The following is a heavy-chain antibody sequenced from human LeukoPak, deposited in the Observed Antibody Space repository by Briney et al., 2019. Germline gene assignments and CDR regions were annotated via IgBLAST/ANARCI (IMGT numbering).Heavy chain of an antibody. CDR3: ARVGWTLDY. Sequence: SETLSLTCDVSGYAISSGYHWGWIRQPPGKGLEWIGSIYRSGVTYYNPSLKSRVTLSVDTSKNQFSLRLSSVTAADTAVYYCARVGWTLDYWGQGTLATVSS. J-gene: IGHJ4*02. V-gene: IGHV4-38-2*01. D-gene: IGHD6-19*01. CDR1: GYAISSGYH. CDR2: IYRSGVT.